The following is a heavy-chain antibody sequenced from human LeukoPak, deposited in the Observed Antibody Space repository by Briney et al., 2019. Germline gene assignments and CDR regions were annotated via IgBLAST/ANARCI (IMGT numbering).Heavy chain of an antibody. D-gene: IGHD6-19*01. Sequence: VGSLRLSCAASGFTFSSYSMNWVRQAPGKGLEWVSSISSSSSYIYYADSVKGRFTISRDNAKNSLYLQMNSLRAEDTAVYYCARASGYTSGWYDDAFDIWGQGTMVTVSS. V-gene: IGHV3-21*01. J-gene: IGHJ3*02. CDR1: GFTFSSYS. CDR2: ISSSSSYI. CDR3: ARASGYTSGWYDDAFDI.